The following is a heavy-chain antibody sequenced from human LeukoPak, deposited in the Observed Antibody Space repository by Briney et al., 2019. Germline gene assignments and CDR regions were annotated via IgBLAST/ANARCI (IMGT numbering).Heavy chain of an antibody. Sequence: GGSLRLSCAASGFTFSSYGMHWVRQAPGKGLEWVAVIWYDGSNKYYADSVKGRFTISRDNSKNTPYLQMNSLRAEDTAVYYCARDRNVVVPAAMEDWGQGTLVTVSS. V-gene: IGHV3-33*01. J-gene: IGHJ4*02. CDR1: GFTFSSYG. D-gene: IGHD2-2*01. CDR2: IWYDGSNK. CDR3: ARDRNVVVPAAMED.